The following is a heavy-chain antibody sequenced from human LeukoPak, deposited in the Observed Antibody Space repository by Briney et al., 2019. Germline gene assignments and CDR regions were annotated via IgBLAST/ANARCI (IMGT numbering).Heavy chain of an antibody. Sequence: PSETLSLTCAVYGGSFSGYYWSWIRQPPGKGLEWIGEINHSGSTNYNPSLKSRVTISVDTSKNHFSLKLSSVTAADTAVYYCARVSRSTYYYYYGMDVWGQGTTVTVSS. D-gene: IGHD6-6*01. CDR3: ARVSRSTYYYYYGMDV. CDR2: INHSGST. V-gene: IGHV4-34*01. CDR1: GGSFSGYY. J-gene: IGHJ6*02.